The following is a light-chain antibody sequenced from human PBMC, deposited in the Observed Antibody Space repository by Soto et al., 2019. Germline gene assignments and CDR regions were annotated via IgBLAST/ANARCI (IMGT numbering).Light chain of an antibody. V-gene: IGLV2-8*01. CDR1: SSDVGGHNY. CDR3: TSYAGSDNVI. CDR2: EVI. J-gene: IGLJ2*01. Sequence: QSALTQPPSASGSPGQSVTISCTGTSSDVGGHNYVSWYQQHPGKAPKLLIYEVIQRPSGVPDRFSGSKSGNTASLTVSGLQAEDEADYYCTSYAGSDNVIFGGGTKLTFL.